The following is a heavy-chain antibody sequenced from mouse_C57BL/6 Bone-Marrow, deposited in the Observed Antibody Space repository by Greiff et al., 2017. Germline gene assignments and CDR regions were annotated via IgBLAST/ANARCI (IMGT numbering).Heavy chain of an antibody. D-gene: IGHD1-1*01. V-gene: IGHV1-78*01. CDR3: ARDYYGSSYPYYFDY. CDR2: IYPRDGST. CDR1: GYTFTDHT. Sequence: QVQLQQSDAELVKPGASVKISCKVSGYTFTDHTIHWMKQRPEQGLEWIGYIYPRDGSTKYNEKFKGKATLTADKSSSTAYMQLNSLTSEDSAVYFCARDYYGSSYPYYFDYGGQGTTLTVAS. J-gene: IGHJ2*01.